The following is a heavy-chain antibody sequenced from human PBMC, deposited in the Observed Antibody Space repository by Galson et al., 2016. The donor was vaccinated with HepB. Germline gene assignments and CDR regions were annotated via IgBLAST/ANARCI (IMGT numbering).Heavy chain of an antibody. Sequence: SLRLSCAASGFSISIYSMNWVRQAPGKGLEWVSAIRGSGTGNSYTDSVKGRFTISRDKSKNTLYLQMNSLRAEDAAVYYCAKISPVGYNSGWGGSFDIWGRGTMVTVSS. V-gene: IGHV3-23*01. CDR3: AKISPVGYNSGWGGSFDI. CDR2: IRGSGTGN. D-gene: IGHD6-19*01. CDR1: GFSISIYS. J-gene: IGHJ3*02.